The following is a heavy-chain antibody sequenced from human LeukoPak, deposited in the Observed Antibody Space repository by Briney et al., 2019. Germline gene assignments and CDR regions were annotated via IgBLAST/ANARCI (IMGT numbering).Heavy chain of an antibody. CDR1: GGTSNSNA. Sequence: SVKVSCKASGGTSNSNAISWVRQAPGQGLEWMGRIIPNLGTTNRAQNFQDRVTLTADKSTNTAYMELTSLTSDDTAVYYCATTNDGGGYQWGDFFDFWGQGTLVTVSS. CDR3: ATTNDGGGYQWGDFFDF. D-gene: IGHD3-22*01. CDR2: IIPNLGTT. J-gene: IGHJ4*02. V-gene: IGHV1-69*04.